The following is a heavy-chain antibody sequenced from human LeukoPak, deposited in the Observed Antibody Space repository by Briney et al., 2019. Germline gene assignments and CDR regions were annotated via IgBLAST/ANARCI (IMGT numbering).Heavy chain of an antibody. CDR2: INPNSGGT. Sequence: ASVTVSCTASGYTFTGYYMHWVRQAPGQGLEWMGWINPNSGGTNYAQKFQGWVTMTRDTSISTAYMELSRLRSDDTAVYYCARDRGYCSSTSCYWDAFDIWGQGTMVTVSS. D-gene: IGHD2-2*01. CDR3: ARDRGYCSSTSCYWDAFDI. J-gene: IGHJ3*02. V-gene: IGHV1-2*04. CDR1: GYTFTGYY.